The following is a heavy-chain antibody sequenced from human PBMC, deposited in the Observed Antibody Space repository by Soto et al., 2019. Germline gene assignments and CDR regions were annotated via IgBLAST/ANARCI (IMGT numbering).Heavy chain of an antibody. CDR2: INVSNGNT. V-gene: IGHV1-3*01. D-gene: IGHD4-17*01. CDR1: GYTFKSYQ. J-gene: IGHJ4*02. CDR3: ARDTDLTLMTTLDY. Sequence: ASVKVSCKASGYTFKSYQIYWVRQAPGQRLECMGWINVSNGNTECSQNFQGRVTITRDTSASTVYMELNSLRSEDTAVYYCARDTDLTLMTTLDYWGQGTPVTVSS.